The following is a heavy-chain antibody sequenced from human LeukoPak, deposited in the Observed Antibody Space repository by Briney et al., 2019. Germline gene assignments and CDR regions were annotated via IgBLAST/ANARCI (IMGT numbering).Heavy chain of an antibody. J-gene: IGHJ4*02. CDR3: ARHMTPLDCGGDCYSPKPFDY. D-gene: IGHD2-21*02. Sequence: GESLRISCKGSGYSFTSYWISWVRQMPGKGLERMGRIDPSDSYTNYSPSFQGHVTISADKSISTAYLQWSSLKASDTAMYYCARHMTPLDCGGDCYSPKPFDYWGQGTLVTVSS. V-gene: IGHV5-10-1*01. CDR1: GYSFTSYW. CDR2: IDPSDSYT.